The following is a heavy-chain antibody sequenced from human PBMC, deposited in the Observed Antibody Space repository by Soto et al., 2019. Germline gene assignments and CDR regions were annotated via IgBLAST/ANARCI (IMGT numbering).Heavy chain of an antibody. Sequence: ASVKVSCKASGHTFTSYGISWVRQAPGQGLEWMGWISSYNAKTNIAQRFQGRLSMTTDTSTTTVYMELRSLRSDDTAVYYCARERRYYDFWSGISKGMDVWGQGTTVTVSS. CDR2: ISSYNAKT. CDR3: ARERRYYDFWSGISKGMDV. J-gene: IGHJ6*02. CDR1: GHTFTSYG. D-gene: IGHD3-3*01. V-gene: IGHV1-18*01.